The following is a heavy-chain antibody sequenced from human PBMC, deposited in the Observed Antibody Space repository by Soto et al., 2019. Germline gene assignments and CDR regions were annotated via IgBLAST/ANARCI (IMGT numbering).Heavy chain of an antibody. J-gene: IGHJ6*03. D-gene: IGHD3-3*01. CDR2: IKQDGSEK. V-gene: IGHV3-7*01. CDR1: GFTFSSYW. CDR3: ARKASEGEYYDFWSGYFFKAGYYMDV. Sequence: GGSLRLSCAASGFTFSSYWMSWVRQAPGKGLEWVANIKQDGSEKYYVDSVKGRFTISRDNAKNSLYLQMNSLRAEDTAVYYCARKASEGEYYDFWSGYFFKAGYYMDVWGKGTTVTVSS.